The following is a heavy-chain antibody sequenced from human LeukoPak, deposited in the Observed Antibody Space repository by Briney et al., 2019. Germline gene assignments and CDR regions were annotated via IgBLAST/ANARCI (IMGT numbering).Heavy chain of an antibody. J-gene: IGHJ3*02. CDR1: GGSISSYY. D-gene: IGHD5-24*01. CDR3: ARDNGYNQLGGPDAFDI. V-gene: IGHV4-4*07. Sequence: PSETLSLTCTVSGGSISSYYWSWIRQPAGKGLEWIGRIYTSGSTNYNPSLKSRVTMSVDTSKNQFSLKLSSVTAADTAVYYCARDNGYNQLGGPDAFDIWGQGTMVTVSS. CDR2: IYTSGST.